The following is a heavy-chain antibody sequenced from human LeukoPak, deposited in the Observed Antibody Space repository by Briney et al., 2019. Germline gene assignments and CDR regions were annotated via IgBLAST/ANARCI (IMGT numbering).Heavy chain of an antibody. D-gene: IGHD6-6*01. V-gene: IGHV4-39*07. J-gene: IGHJ4*02. Sequence: PSETLSLTCTVSGGSISSSSYYWGWIRQPPGKGLEWIGSIYYSGSTYYNPSLKSRVTISVDTSKNQFSLKLSSVTAADTAVYYCARDNVRRFDYWGQGTLVTVSS. CDR2: IYYSGST. CDR1: GGSISSSSYY. CDR3: ARDNVRRFDY.